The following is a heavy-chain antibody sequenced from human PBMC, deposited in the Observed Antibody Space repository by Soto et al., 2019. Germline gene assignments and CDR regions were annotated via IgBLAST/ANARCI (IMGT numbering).Heavy chain of an antibody. D-gene: IGHD4-17*01. CDR3: ARDSLYGDYFNNSFDY. Sequence: QVQLQESGPGLVKPSETLSLTCTVSGGSVSSGSYYWSWIRQPPGKGLEWIGYIYYSGSTNYNPSLKSRVTISVDTSKNQFSLKLSSVTAADTAVYYFARDSLYGDYFNNSFDYRGQGTLVTVSS. J-gene: IGHJ4*02. CDR2: IYYSGST. V-gene: IGHV4-61*01. CDR1: GGSVSSGSYY.